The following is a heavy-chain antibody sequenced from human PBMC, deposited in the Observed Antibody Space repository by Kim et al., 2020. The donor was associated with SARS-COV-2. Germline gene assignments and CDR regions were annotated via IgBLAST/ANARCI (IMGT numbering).Heavy chain of an antibody. V-gene: IGHV3-20*01. Sequence: GGSLRLSCAPSGFTFDDDGISWVRQAPGKGLEWVCGISWSGGSPGYADSVKGRFTMSRDFAKNSLQLQMSSLRVEDTALYNCGRDTIGSPGSFGVWGRGT. CDR1: GFTFDDDG. D-gene: IGHD3-9*01. J-gene: IGHJ3*01. CDR3: GRDTIGSPGSFGV. CDR2: ISWSGGSP.